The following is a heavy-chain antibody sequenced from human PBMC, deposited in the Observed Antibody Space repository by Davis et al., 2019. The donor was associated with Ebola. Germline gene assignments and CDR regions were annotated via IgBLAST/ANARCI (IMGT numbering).Heavy chain of an antibody. CDR1: GGSINSGENY. CDR2: ISYSGYT. V-gene: IGHV4-31*03. Sequence: SETLSLTCTVSGGSINSGENYWTWIRQHPERGLQWIGYISYSGYTYYNPSLKSRITMSLDTSKNQFSLNLNSVTAADTALYYCARGGYCSTTTCSPSSDSFDIWGPGAMVTVSS. J-gene: IGHJ3*02. CDR3: ARGGYCSTTTCSPSSDSFDI. D-gene: IGHD5-18*01.